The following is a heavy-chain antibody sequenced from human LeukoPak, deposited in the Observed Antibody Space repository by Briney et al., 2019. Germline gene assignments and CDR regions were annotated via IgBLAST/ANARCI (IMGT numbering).Heavy chain of an antibody. CDR3: ARDRGGSYYGAWFDP. CDR1: GGTFSSYA. J-gene: IGHJ5*02. Sequence: SVKVSCKASGGTFSSYAISWVRQAPGQGLEWMGRIIPILGIANYAQKFQGRVTITADKSTSTAYMELSSLRSEDTAVYYCARDRGGSYYGAWFDPWGQGTLVTVSS. V-gene: IGHV1-69*04. D-gene: IGHD1-26*01. CDR2: IIPILGIA.